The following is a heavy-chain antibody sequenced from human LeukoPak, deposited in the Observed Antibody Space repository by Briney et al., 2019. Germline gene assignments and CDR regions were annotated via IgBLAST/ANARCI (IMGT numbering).Heavy chain of an antibody. CDR3: AKDGPCSSTSCYPRHTGGGGNWFDP. CDR2: IYTSGST. Sequence: SETLSLTCTVSGGSISSYYWSWIRQPAGKGLEWIGRIYTSGSTNYNPSLKSRVTMSVDTSKNQFSLKLSSVTAADTAVYYCAKDGPCSSTSCYPRHTGGGGNWFDPWGQGTLVTVSS. V-gene: IGHV4-4*07. J-gene: IGHJ5*02. D-gene: IGHD2-2*01. CDR1: GGSISSYY.